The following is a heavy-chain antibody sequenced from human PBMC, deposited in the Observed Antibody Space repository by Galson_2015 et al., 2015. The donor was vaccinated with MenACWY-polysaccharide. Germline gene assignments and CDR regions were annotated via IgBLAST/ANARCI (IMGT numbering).Heavy chain of an antibody. D-gene: IGHD1/OR15-1a*01. V-gene: IGHV3-7*04. Sequence: SLRLSCATSGFIFSNYWMSWVRLTPGKGLEWLGNIKNDGTAKNYVDSAMGRIPFSRDNTENSLYLQMSSLSEEDTAVYYCAKDRHWNSFDCWGQGTLVTVSS. CDR1: GFIFSNYW. J-gene: IGHJ4*02. CDR3: AKDRHWNSFDC. CDR2: IKNDGTAK.